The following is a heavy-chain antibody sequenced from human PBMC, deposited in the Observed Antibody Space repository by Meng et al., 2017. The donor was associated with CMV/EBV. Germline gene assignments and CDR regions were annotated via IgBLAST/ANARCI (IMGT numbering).Heavy chain of an antibody. CDR1: GYSFTSYW. CDR2: IYPGDSDT. D-gene: IGHD3-16*01. CDR3: ARPRGLREPHAFDI. J-gene: IGHJ3*02. Sequence: GGSLRLSCKGSGYSFTSYWIGWVRQMPGKGLEWMGIIYPGDSDTRYSPSFQGQVTISADKSISTAYLQWSSLKASDTAMYYCARPRGLREPHAFDIWGQGTMVTVSS. V-gene: IGHV5-51*01.